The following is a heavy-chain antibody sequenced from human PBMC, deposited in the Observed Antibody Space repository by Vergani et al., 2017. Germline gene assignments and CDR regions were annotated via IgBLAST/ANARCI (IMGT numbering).Heavy chain of an antibody. CDR2: VDPEDGET. J-gene: IGHJ3*02. Sequence: EVQLVQSGAEVKKPGATVKISCKVSGYTFTDYYMHWVQQAPGKALEWMGLVDPEDGETIYEEKFQGRVTITADTSTDTAYMELSSLRSEDTAVYYCATDTYYYDSSGHPGADACDIWGQGTMVTVSS. V-gene: IGHV1-69-2*01. CDR3: ATDTYYYDSSGHPGADACDI. CDR1: GYTFTDYY. D-gene: IGHD3-22*01.